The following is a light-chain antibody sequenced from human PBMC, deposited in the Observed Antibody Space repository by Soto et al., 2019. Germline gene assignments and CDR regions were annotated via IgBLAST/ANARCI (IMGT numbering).Light chain of an antibody. Sequence: DMGMTHSRSTVSASVGDRATLSCRPCQTISTSLNWYQHRPGNVPNLLIYAASTLQSGVPSRFSGSGSCTDFTLTISSLQPEDFATYYCLLGFSPLWTFGQGTKVDI. J-gene: IGKJ1*01. CDR3: LLGFSPLWT. CDR2: AAS. V-gene: IGKV1-39*01. CDR1: QTISTS.